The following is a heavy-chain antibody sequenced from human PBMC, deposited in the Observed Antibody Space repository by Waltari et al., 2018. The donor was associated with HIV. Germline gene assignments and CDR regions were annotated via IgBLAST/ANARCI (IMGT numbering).Heavy chain of an antibody. Sequence: EVQLVESGGGVVQPGGSLRLSCEAAGFTFSSYWLHRVRQAPGKGLEWVSRINTDGNTITYADSVKGRFTISRDNANNTLYLEMNSLRPEDTGIYYCARECLRVCFSSGWEEVAHWGQGTLVIVSS. J-gene: IGHJ4*02. D-gene: IGHD6-19*01. CDR1: GFTFSSYW. V-gene: IGHV3-74*01. CDR3: ARECLRVCFSSGWEEVAH. CDR2: INTDGNTI.